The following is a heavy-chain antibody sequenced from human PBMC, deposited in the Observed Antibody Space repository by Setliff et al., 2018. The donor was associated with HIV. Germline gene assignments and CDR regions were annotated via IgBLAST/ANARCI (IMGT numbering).Heavy chain of an antibody. Sequence: AASVKVSCKASGYSFSNHSMLWVRQAPGQRLEWMGWINAGNGNTKYSQKFQGRVTMTTDTSTSTASMELRSLTSDDTAVYYCARDPPVVVRHLFDLWGQGTLVTVS. D-gene: IGHD2-15*01. J-gene: IGHJ4*02. CDR3: ARDPPVVVRHLFDL. CDR2: INAGNGNT. V-gene: IGHV1-3*01. CDR1: GYSFSNHS.